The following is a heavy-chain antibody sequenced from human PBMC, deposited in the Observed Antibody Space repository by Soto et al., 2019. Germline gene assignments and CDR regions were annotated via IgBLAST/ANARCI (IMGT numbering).Heavy chain of an antibody. V-gene: IGHV4-39*01. D-gene: IGHD4-17*01. Sequence: KSSETLSLTCTVSGGSISSSSYYWGWIRQPPGKGLEWIGSIYYSGSTYYNPSLKSRVTISVDTSKNQFSLKLSSVTAADTAVYYCARQDDYGGLRGWFDPWGQGTLVTVSS. CDR3: ARQDDYGGLRGWFDP. CDR1: GGSISSSSYY. CDR2: IYYSGST. J-gene: IGHJ5*02.